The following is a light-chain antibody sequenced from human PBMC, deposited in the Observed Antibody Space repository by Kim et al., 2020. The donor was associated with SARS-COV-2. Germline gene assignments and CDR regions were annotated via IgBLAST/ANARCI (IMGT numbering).Light chain of an antibody. CDR3: NSRDSNDNVV. CDR1: SLRSYY. V-gene: IGLV3-19*01. CDR2: GKN. Sequence: VAMGQTVRITCQGDSLRSYYATWYQQKPGKAQIVVIYGKNNRPSGIPDRFSGSSSGNTASLTITGTQAGDEADYYCNSRDSNDNVVFGGGTQLTVL. J-gene: IGLJ2*01.